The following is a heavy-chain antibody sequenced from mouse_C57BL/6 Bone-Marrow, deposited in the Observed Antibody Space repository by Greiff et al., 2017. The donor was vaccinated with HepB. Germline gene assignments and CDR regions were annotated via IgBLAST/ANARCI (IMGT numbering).Heavy chain of an antibody. CDR1: EYEFPSHD. CDR2: INSDGGST. CDR3: AGFYYGSSLPAWFAY. J-gene: IGHJ3*01. Sequence: EVKLMESGGGLVQPGESLKLSCESNEYEFPSHDMSWVRKTPEKRLELVAAINSDGGSTYYPDTMERRFIISRDNTKKTLYLQMSSLRSEDTALYYCAGFYYGSSLPAWFAYWGQGTLVTVSA. D-gene: IGHD1-1*01. V-gene: IGHV5-2*01.